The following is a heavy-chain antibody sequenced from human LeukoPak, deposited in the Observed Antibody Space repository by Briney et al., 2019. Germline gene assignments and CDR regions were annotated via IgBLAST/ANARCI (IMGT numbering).Heavy chain of an antibody. Sequence: PGGSLRLSCAASGFTFDDYGMSWVRQAPGKGLEWVSGINWNGGSTGYADSVKGRFTISRDNAKNSLYLQVSSLRAEDTALYYCARDWEYRGGDCYWDYWGQGTLVTVSS. CDR2: INWNGGST. J-gene: IGHJ4*02. D-gene: IGHD2-21*02. V-gene: IGHV3-20*04. CDR3: ARDWEYRGGDCYWDY. CDR1: GFTFDDYG.